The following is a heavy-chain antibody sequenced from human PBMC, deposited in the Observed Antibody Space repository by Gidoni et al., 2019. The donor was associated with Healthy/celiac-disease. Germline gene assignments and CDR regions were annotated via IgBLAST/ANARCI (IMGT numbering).Heavy chain of an antibody. CDR2: INHSGST. J-gene: IGHJ4*02. Sequence: QVQLQQWGAGLLKPSETLSLTCAVYGGSFSGYYWSWIRQPPGKGLEWIGEINHSGSTNYNPSLKRRVTISVDTSKNQFSLKLSSVTAADTAVYYCASSTLPGHYDSSGYYSFDYWGQGTLVTVSS. V-gene: IGHV4-34*01. CDR3: ASSTLPGHYDSSGYYSFDY. CDR1: GGSFSGYY. D-gene: IGHD3-22*01.